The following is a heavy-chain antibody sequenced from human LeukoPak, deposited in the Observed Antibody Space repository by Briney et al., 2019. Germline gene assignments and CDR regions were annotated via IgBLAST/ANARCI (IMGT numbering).Heavy chain of an antibody. CDR3: ARFKQLGRSFDS. Sequence: SETLSLTCAVSGGSIGKTSYYWGWIRQPPGKGLEWIGNIYYSGTTYYNPSLKSRVTISVDTSKNQFSLTLNSVTAADTAVYFCARFKQLGRSFDSWGLGSLVTVSS. D-gene: IGHD1-1*01. V-gene: IGHV4-39*07. CDR2: IYYSGTT. CDR1: GGSIGKTSYY. J-gene: IGHJ4*02.